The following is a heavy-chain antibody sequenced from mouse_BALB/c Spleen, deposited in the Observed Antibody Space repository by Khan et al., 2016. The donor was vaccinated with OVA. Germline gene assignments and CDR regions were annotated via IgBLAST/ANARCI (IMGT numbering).Heavy chain of an antibody. J-gene: IGHJ3*01. CDR2: INPSTGYT. CDR1: GYTFTTYW. V-gene: IGHV1-7*01. CDR3: ARRGVYGIFAY. Sequence: QVRLQQSGAELAKPGASVKMSCKASGYTFTTYWMHWVKQRPGQGLDWIGYINPSTGYTEYNQKFKDKATLTADKSSSTAYMQLNSLTSDDSAVYYCARRGVYGIFAYWGQGTLVTVSA. D-gene: IGHD2-1*01.